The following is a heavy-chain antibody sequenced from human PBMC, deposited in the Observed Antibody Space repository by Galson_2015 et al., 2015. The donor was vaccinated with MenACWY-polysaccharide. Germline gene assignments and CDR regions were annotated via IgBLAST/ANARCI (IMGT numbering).Heavy chain of an antibody. Sequence: SLRLSCAASGFTFSSYWIHWVRQAPGKGLVWVPRISGDGRETSYAASVKGRFTISRDNAKNTLYLQMNSLRADDTAVYYCARDPHGYNSGAHDAFDIWGQGTMVTVSS. J-gene: IGHJ3*02. V-gene: IGHV3-74*01. CDR2: ISGDGRET. CDR1: GFTFSSYW. D-gene: IGHD5-24*01. CDR3: ARDPHGYNSGAHDAFDI.